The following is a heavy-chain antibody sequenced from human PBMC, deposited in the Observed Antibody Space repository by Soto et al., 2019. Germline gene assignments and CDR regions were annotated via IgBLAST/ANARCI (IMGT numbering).Heavy chain of an antibody. CDR1: GYTFTSYG. CDR2: ISAYNGNT. D-gene: IGHD3-3*01. Sequence: ASVKVSCKASGYTFTSYGISWVRQAPGQGLEWMGWISAYNGNTNYAQKLQGRVTMTTDTSTSTAYMELRSLRSDDTAVYYCAATYYDFWSGYPNGMDVWGQGTTVNVSS. CDR3: AATYYDFWSGYPNGMDV. V-gene: IGHV1-18*01. J-gene: IGHJ6*02.